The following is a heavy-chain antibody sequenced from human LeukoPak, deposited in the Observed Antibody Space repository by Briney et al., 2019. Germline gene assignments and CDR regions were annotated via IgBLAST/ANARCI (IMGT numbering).Heavy chain of an antibody. CDR1: GYTFTGYY. J-gene: IGHJ3*02. CDR2: INPNSGGT. V-gene: IGHV1-2*04. D-gene: IGHD3-9*01. Sequence: ASVKVSCKASGYTFTGYYMHWVRQAPGQGLEWMGWINPNSGGTNYAQKFQGWVTMTRDTSISTAYMELSRLRSDDTAVYYCARPLYDILTGYYRDAFDIWGQGTMVTVSS. CDR3: ARPLYDILTGYYRDAFDI.